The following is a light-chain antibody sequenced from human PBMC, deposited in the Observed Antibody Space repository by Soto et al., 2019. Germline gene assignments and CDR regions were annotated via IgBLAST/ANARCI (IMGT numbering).Light chain of an antibody. V-gene: IGKV1-27*01. CDR1: QGISNY. CDR3: QKYNSAPLT. J-gene: IGKJ3*01. Sequence: DIQMTQSPSSLSASVGDRVTITCRARQGISNYLALYQHKLGKVPKLLIYAAFTLQSGLPSRFSGSGSGTDFTLTISSLQPQDVATYYCQKYNSAPLTFGPGTKVDIK. CDR2: AAF.